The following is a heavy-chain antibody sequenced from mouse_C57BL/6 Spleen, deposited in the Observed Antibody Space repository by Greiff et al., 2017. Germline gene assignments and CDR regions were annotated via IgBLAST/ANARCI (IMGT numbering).Heavy chain of an antibody. J-gene: IGHJ3*01. CDR3: VRITGRGWFAY. Sequence: VQLQQSGPELVKPGASVKISCKASGYAFSSSWMNWVKQRPGKGLEWIGRIYPGDGDTNYNGKFKGKATLTADKSSSTAYMQLSSLPSEDSAVYFCVRITGRGWFAYWGQGTLVTVSA. D-gene: IGHD4-1*01. CDR2: IYPGDGDT. CDR1: GYAFSSSW. V-gene: IGHV1-82*01.